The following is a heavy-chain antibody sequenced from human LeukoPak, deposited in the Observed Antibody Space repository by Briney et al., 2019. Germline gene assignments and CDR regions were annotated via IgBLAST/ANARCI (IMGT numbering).Heavy chain of an antibody. J-gene: IGHJ3*02. D-gene: IGHD6-19*01. CDR2: IYHSGST. CDR3: ARGVAVAGNGAFDI. V-gene: IGHV4-4*02. Sequence: SETLSLTCAVSGGSISSSNWWSWVRQPPGKGLEWIGEIYHSGSTNYNPSLKSRVTISVDKSKNQFSLKLSSVTAADTAVYYCARGVAVAGNGAFDIWGQGTMVTVSS. CDR1: GGSISSSNW.